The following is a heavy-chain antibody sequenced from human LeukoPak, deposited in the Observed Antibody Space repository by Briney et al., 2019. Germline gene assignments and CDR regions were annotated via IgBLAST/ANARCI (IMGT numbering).Heavy chain of an antibody. J-gene: IGHJ5*02. CDR3: ARDGNTMVRGVINYWFDP. Sequence: SETLSLTCTVSGGSISSYYWSWIRQPAGKGLEWIGRIYISGSTNYNPSLKSRVTMSVDTSKNQFSLKLSSVTAADTAVYYCARDGNTMVRGVINYWFDPWGQGTLVTVSS. V-gene: IGHV4-4*07. D-gene: IGHD3-10*01. CDR2: IYISGST. CDR1: GGSISSYY.